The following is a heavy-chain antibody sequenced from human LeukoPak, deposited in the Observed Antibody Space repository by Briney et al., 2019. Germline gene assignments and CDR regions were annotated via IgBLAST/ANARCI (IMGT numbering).Heavy chain of an antibody. Sequence: GGSLRLSCAASGFTFSSYGMTWVRQAPGKGLEWVSSISSSSSYIYYADSVKGRFTISRDNAKNSLYLQMNSLRAEDTAVYYCARGYDSSGYYYWGQGTLVTVSS. D-gene: IGHD3-22*01. CDR3: ARGYDSSGYYY. CDR2: ISSSSSYI. J-gene: IGHJ4*02. CDR1: GFTFSSYG. V-gene: IGHV3-21*01.